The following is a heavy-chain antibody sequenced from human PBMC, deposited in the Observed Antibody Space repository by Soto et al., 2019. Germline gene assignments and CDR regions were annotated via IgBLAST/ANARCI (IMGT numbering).Heavy chain of an antibody. CDR3: ARGPVQSMATKNYYYYYYMDV. J-gene: IGHJ6*03. V-gene: IGHV3-21*01. CDR1: GFTFSSYS. CDR2: ISSSSSYI. Sequence: GGSLRLSCAASGFTFSSYSMNWVRQAPGKGLEWVSSISSSSSYIYYADSVKGRFTISRDNAKNSLYLQMNSLRAEDTAVYYCARGPVQSMATKNYYYYYYMDVWGKGTTVTVSS. D-gene: IGHD5-12*01.